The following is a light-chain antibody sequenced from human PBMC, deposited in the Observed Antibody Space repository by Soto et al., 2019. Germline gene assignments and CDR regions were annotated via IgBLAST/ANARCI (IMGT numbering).Light chain of an antibody. CDR2: GAS. J-gene: IGKJ1*01. CDR3: QQYGSSPLT. CDR1: QSVTSTH. Sequence: EIVLTQSPGTLSLSPGERANLSCRASQSVTSTHLAWYQQKPGQPPRLLIYGASSRATGIPDRFSGSGSVTDFTLTISRLAPEDFAVYYCQQYGSSPLTFGQGTKVEIK. V-gene: IGKV3-20*01.